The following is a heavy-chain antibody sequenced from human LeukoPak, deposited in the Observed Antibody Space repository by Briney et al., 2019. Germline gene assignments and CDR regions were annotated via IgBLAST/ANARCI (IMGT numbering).Heavy chain of an antibody. V-gene: IGHV3-23*01. Sequence: PRRSLRPSCVVAGFTLTNHSMSWARPAPEKVLEWVSGISSSGSSTFFADHVKGRFTISRDNAKNSLYLQINTLQAEDTAVYYCARRSPGSSSLFFYYMDVWGKGTTVTVSS. D-gene: IGHD1-26*01. J-gene: IGHJ6*03. CDR3: ARRSPGSSSLFFYYMDV. CDR2: ISSSGSST. CDR1: GFTLTNHS.